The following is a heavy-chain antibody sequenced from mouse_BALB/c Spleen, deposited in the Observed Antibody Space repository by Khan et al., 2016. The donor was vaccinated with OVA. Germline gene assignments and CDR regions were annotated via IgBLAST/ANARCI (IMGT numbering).Heavy chain of an antibody. CDR3: ARGNWAY. D-gene: IGHD4-1*01. CDR2: INSGSTTI. Sequence: EVELVESGGGLVQPGGSRKLSCEASGFTFSSFGMHWVRQAPEKGLEWVAYINSGSTTIYYADPVKGRFTISRDNPKNTLFLQMTSLRSEDTAMYYCARGNWAYWGQGTTLTVSA. CDR1: GFTFSSFG. J-gene: IGHJ2*01. V-gene: IGHV5-17*02.